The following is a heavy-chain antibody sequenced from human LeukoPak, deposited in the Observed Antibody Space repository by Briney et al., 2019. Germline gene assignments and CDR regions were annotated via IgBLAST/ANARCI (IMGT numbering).Heavy chain of an antibody. CDR1: GYTFSNYY. D-gene: IGHD1-14*01. Sequence: SVKVSCKASGYTFSNYYIHWVRQAPGQGLEWMGIINPSGGGTTYAQKFQGGVTMTRDTSTSTVYMELSSLRSEDTDIYYCVRSTTSVVFDIWGQGTMVTVSS. V-gene: IGHV1-46*03. CDR3: VRSTTSVVFDI. CDR2: INPSGGGT. J-gene: IGHJ3*02.